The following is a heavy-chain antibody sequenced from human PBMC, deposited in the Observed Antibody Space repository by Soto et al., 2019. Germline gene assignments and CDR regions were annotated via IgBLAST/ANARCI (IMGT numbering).Heavy chain of an antibody. V-gene: IGHV5-51*01. CDR2: IYPGDSDT. D-gene: IGHD6-13*01. J-gene: IGHJ6*02. CDR1: GYSFTSYW. CDR3: ARYRHEIAAAAYYYYYGMDV. Sequence: GESLKISCKGSGYSFTSYWIGWVRQMPGKGLEWMGIIYPGDSDTRYSPSFQGQVTISADKSISTAYLQWSSLKASDTAMYYCARYRHEIAAAAYYYYYGMDVWGQGTTVTVSS.